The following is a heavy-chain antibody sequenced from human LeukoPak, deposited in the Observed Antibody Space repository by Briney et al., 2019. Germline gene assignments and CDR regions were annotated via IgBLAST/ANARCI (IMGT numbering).Heavy chain of an antibody. V-gene: IGHV3-30*04. CDR1: GFIFSAYA. CDR3: ARDSKLTTFFYYMAL. CDR2: MSYDGSEK. J-gene: IGHJ6*03. Sequence: GGSLRLSCAASGFIFSAYAMHWVRQAPGKGLEWVAIMSYDGSEKYYADSVKGRFTISRDNSKNTLYLQIDTLRAEDTAVYYCARDSKLTTFFYYMALWGKGTTVTVSS. D-gene: IGHD4-11*01.